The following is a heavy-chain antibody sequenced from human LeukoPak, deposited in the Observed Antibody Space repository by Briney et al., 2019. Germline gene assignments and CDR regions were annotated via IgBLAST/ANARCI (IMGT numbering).Heavy chain of an antibody. CDR1: GGSISSGSYY. CDR2: IYTSGST. V-gene: IGHV4-61*02. Sequence: PSETLSLTCTVSGGSISSGSYYWSWIRQPAGKGLEWIGRIYTSGSTSYNPSLKSRVTISVDTSKNQFSLKLSSVTAADTAVYYCARGGRIGIAADWGQGTLVTVSS. D-gene: IGHD6-13*01. J-gene: IGHJ4*02. CDR3: ARGGRIGIAAD.